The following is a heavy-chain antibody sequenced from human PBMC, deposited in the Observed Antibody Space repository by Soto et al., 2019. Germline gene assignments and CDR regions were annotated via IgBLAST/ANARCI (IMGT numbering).Heavy chain of an antibody. J-gene: IGHJ4*01. Sequence: GGSLRLSCAASGFTFSNAWINWVRQAPGKGLEWVGRIKSKTDGGTTDFAAPVKGRFAISRDDSKNMVYLQMNSLKTEDTGIYYCTIDSYSTMIVVRFEYWGHGTLVTVSS. CDR2: IKSKTDGGTT. V-gene: IGHV3-15*07. CDR1: GFTFSNAW. CDR3: TIDSYSTMIVVRFEY. D-gene: IGHD3-22*01.